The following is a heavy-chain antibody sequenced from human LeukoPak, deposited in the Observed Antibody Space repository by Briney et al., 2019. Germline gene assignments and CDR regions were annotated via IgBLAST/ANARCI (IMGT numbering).Heavy chain of an antibody. V-gene: IGHV3-23*01. D-gene: IGHD6-13*01. CDR2: ISGSGGST. CDR3: AKHLGRGYSSSWTTLDY. CDR1: GFTFSSYA. Sequence: PGGSLRLSCAASGFTFSSYAMSWVRQAPGKGLEWVSAISGSGGSTYYADSVKGRFTISRDNSKNTLYLQMNSLRAEDTAVYYCAKHLGRGYSSSWTTLDYWGQGTLVTVSS. J-gene: IGHJ4*02.